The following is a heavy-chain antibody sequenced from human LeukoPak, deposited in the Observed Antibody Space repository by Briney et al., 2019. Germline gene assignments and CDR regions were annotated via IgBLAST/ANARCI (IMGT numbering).Heavy chain of an antibody. D-gene: IGHD3-22*01. V-gene: IGHV4-39*07. CDR3: ARGVTMIGRLRFDP. J-gene: IGHJ5*02. CDR1: GGSISSSSYY. CDR2: IYYSGIT. Sequence: PSETPSLTCTVSGGSISSSSYYWGWIRQPPGKGLEWIGSIYYSGITYYNPSLKSRVTISVDTSKNQFSLKLSSVTAADTAVYYCARGVTMIGRLRFDPWGQGTLVTVSS.